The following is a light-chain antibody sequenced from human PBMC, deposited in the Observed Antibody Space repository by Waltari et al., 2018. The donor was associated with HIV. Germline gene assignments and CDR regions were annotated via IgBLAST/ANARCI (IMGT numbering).Light chain of an antibody. J-gene: IGLJ3*02. CDR2: EVS. CDR1: SSDVGGYNY. V-gene: IGLV2-14*01. Sequence: QSALSQPASVSGSPGQSITISCTGTSSDVGGYNYVSWYQQHPGKAPKLRIFEVSNRPPGVSNRFSGAKSVNTASLTISGLQAEDEADYYCSSYTTRSTPDPNWVFGGGTKLTVL. CDR3: SSYTTRSTPDPNWV.